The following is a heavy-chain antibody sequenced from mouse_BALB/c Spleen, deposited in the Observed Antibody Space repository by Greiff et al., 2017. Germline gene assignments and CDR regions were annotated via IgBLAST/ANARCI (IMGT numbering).Heavy chain of an antibody. CDR3: ARGPGSTMSTTRGLDD. D-gene: IGHD2-4*01. CDR2: ISDGGSYT. V-gene: IGHV5-4*02. J-gene: IGHJ4*01. Sequence: EVQRVESGGGLVTPGGSLKLSCAASGFTFSDYYMYWVRQTPEKRLEWVATISDGGSYTYYPDSVKGRFTISRDNAKNNLYLQMSSLKSEDTAMYYCARGPGSTMSTTRGLDDWGQGTAVTGSS. CDR1: GFTFSDYY.